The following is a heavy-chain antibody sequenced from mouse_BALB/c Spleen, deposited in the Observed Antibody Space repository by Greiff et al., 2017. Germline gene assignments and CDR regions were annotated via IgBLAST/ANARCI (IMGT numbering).Heavy chain of an antibody. CDR3: ARDGSSSGYYAMDY. Sequence: QVQLKESGAELMKPGASVKISCKATGYTFSSYWIEWVKQRPGHGLEWIGEILPGSGSTNYNEKFKGKATFTADTSSNTAYMQLSSLTSEDSAVYYCARDGSSSGYYAMDYWGQGTSVTVSS. CDR2: ILPGSGST. V-gene: IGHV1-9*01. D-gene: IGHD1-1*01. CDR1: GYTFSSYW. J-gene: IGHJ4*01.